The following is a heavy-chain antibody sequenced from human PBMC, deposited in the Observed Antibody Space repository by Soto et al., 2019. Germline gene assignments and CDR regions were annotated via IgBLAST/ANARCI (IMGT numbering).Heavy chain of an antibody. D-gene: IGHD2-2*02. CDR3: ARVLSGTIPHTDDY. CDR2: ISAYNGNT. V-gene: IGHV1-18*01. J-gene: IGHJ4*02. CDR1: GYTFTSYG. Sequence: ASVKVSCKASGYTFTSYGISWVRQAPGQGLEWMGWISAYNGNTNYAQKLQGRVTMTTDTSTSTAYMELRSLRSDDTAVYYCARVLSGTIPHTDDYWGQGTLVTVSS.